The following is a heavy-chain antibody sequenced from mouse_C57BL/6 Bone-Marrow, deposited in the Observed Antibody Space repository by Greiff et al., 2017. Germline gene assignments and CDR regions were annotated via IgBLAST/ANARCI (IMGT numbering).Heavy chain of an antibody. J-gene: IGHJ4*01. CDR2: INPYNGGT. CDR1: GYTFTDYY. CDR3: ARWSASFSRRMDY. D-gene: IGHD6-1*01. V-gene: IGHV1-19*01. Sequence: VQLQESGPVLVKPGASVKMSCKASGYTFTDYYMNWVKQSPGKSLEWIGVINPYNGGTSYNQKFKGKATLTVDKSSSTAYMELNSLTSEDSAVYYCARWSASFSRRMDYWGQGTSVTVSS.